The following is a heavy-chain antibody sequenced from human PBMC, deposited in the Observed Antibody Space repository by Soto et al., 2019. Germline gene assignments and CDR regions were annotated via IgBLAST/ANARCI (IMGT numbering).Heavy chain of an antibody. CDR3: ANSSSFDY. V-gene: IGHV3-30*18. D-gene: IGHD6-6*01. CDR2: ISYDGSNK. Sequence: QVRLVESGGGVVQPGRSLRLSCAASGFTFSSYGMHWVRQAPGKGLEWVAVISYDGSNKYYADSVKGRFTISRDNSKNTLYLQMNSLRAEDTAVYYCANSSSFDYWGQGTLVTVSS. CDR1: GFTFSSYG. J-gene: IGHJ4*02.